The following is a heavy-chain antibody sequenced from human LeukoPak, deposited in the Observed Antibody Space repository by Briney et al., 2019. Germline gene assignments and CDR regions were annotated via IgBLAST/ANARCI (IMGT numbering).Heavy chain of an antibody. CDR1: GYSISSGYF. J-gene: IGHJ4*02. V-gene: IGHV4-38-2*02. Sequence: SETLSLTCTVSGYSISSGYFWGWIRQPPGKGLEWIGSTYHSGSTYYNPSLKSRVTISLDTSKNQFSLKLSSVTAADTAVYYCAREAIYDSSGYYYSFDYWGQGTLVTVSS. CDR2: TYHSGST. CDR3: AREAIYDSSGYYYSFDY. D-gene: IGHD3-22*01.